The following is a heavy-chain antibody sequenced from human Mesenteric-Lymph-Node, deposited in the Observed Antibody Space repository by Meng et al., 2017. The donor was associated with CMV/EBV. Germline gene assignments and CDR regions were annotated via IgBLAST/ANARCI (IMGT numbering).Heavy chain of an antibody. V-gene: IGHV4-59*01. CDR3: ARAQNVIPELFDS. J-gene: IGHJ4*02. D-gene: IGHD3-10*01. CDR1: GDSSGSYY. Sequence: GSLRLSCSVSGDSSGSYYWSWIRQPPGKGLEWIGYVSYSGSVTYNPSLKSRVTISVAASETQFSLNLRSVTAADSAVYYCARAQNVIPELFDSWGQGTLVTVSS. CDR2: VSYSGSV.